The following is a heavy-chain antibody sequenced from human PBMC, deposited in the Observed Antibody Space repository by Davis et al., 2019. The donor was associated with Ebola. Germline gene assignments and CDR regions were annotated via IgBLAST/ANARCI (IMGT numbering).Heavy chain of an antibody. CDR2: INPSGGST. V-gene: IGHV1-46*01. Sequence: ASVKVSCKASGYTFTSYYMHWVRQAPGQGLEWMGIINPSGGSTSYAQKFQGRVTMTRDTSTSTVYMELSSLRSEDTAVYYCARVGTYYGSGSQYFQHWGQGTLVTVSS. CDR3: ARVGTYYGSGSQYFQH. CDR1: GYTFTSYY. D-gene: IGHD3-10*01. J-gene: IGHJ1*01.